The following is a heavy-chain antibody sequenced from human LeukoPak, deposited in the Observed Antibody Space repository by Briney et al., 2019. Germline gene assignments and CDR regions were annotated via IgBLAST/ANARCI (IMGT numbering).Heavy chain of an antibody. CDR2: IIPIVGTA. CDR1: GGTFSTYYA. J-gene: IGHJ6*02. V-gene: IGHV1-69*04. Sequence: ASVKVSCKASGGTFSTYYAISWVRQAPGQGLEWMGSIIPIVGTANYAQKFQGRVTMTADKSTGTVYMELSSLRSGDTAVYYCARGITVDRGVIKGGMDVRGQGTTVTVSS. D-gene: IGHD3-10*01. CDR3: ARGITVDRGVIKGGMDV.